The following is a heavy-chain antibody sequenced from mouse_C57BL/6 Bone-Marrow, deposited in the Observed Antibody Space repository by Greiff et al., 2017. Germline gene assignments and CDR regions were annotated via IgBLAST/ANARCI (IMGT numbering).Heavy chain of an antibody. CDR2: MHPNGGSP. Sequence: QVQLKQPGAELVKPGASVKLSCKASGYTFTNYWMHWVKQRPGQGLEWIGMMHPNGGSPDYNEKFKSEATLSVDKSSRTAYMELSGLTSEDSAVYYCARSYDYDDYTMDYWGQGTSVTVSS. J-gene: IGHJ4*01. CDR1: GYTFTNYW. CDR3: ARSYDYDDYTMDY. V-gene: IGHV1-64*01. D-gene: IGHD2-4*01.